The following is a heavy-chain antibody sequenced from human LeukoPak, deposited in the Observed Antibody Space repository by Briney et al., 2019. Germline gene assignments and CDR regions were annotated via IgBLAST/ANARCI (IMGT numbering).Heavy chain of an antibody. CDR3: AKDPFGGVSITFDY. D-gene: IGHD3-16*01. Sequence: GGSLRLSCAASGFTFSRYAMRWVRQAPGQGVEWVSSISGSGGSTYYADSVKGRFTISRDNSKNTLYLQMNSLRAEDTAVYYCAKDPFGGVSITFDYWGQGSLVTVSS. V-gene: IGHV3-23*01. J-gene: IGHJ4*02. CDR1: GFTFSRYA. CDR2: ISGSGGST.